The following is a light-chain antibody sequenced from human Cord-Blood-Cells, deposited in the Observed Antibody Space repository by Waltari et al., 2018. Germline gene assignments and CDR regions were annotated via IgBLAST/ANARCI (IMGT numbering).Light chain of an antibody. CDR2: GAS. J-gene: IGKJ1*01. CDR3: QQYGSSPPT. V-gene: IGKV3-20*01. Sequence: EIVLTQSPGTLSLSPGERATLSCRASQSVSSSYLAWYQQKPGQAPRLLIYGASSRAPGIPDRFSGSGSGTDFTLTISRLEPEDFAVYYCQQYGSSPPTFGQGTKVEIK. CDR1: QSVSSSY.